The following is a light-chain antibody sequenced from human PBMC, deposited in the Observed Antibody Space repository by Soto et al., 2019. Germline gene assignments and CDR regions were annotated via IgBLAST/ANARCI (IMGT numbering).Light chain of an antibody. J-gene: IGKJ2*01. CDR1: QTIRSY. CDR3: QQYNSYPYT. Sequence: QRPQSPSSLSASEGGRVTITCRASQTIRSYLNWYQQTPGRAPALLISAASTLQSGVPSRFSGSGSGTDFTLTISSLQPEDFATYYCQQYNSYPYTFGQGTKLEIK. V-gene: IGKV1-39*01. CDR2: AAS.